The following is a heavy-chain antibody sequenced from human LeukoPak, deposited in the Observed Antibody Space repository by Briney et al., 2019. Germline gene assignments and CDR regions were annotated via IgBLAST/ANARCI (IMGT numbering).Heavy chain of an antibody. Sequence: SETLSLTCTVSGGSISSYYWSWIRQPPGKGLEWIGYIYYSGNTNYNPSLKSRVTISLDTSKNQFSLKLSSATAADTAVYYCARHRDLPAEIDYWGQGTLVTVSS. V-gene: IGHV4-59*08. CDR3: ARHRDLPAEIDY. J-gene: IGHJ4*02. D-gene: IGHD2-2*01. CDR2: IYYSGNT. CDR1: GGSISSYY.